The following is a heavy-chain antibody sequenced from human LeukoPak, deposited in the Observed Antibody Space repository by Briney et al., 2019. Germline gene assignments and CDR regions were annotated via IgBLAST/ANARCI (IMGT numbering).Heavy chain of an antibody. D-gene: IGHD3-16*01. CDR1: GYTFTSYY. CDR2: INPSGGST. Sequence: GASVKVSCKASGYTFTSYYIHWVRQAPGEGLEWMGIINPSGGSTSYAQKFRGRVTITADKSTRTAYMELSSLRSEDTAVYYCARDNDSRDPLHFDYWGQGTLVTVSS. CDR3: ARDNDSRDPLHFDY. J-gene: IGHJ4*02. V-gene: IGHV1-46*01.